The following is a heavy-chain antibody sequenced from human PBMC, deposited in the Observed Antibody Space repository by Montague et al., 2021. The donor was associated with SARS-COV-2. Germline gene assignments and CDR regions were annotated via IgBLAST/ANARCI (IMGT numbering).Heavy chain of an antibody. J-gene: IGHJ6*02. V-gene: IGHV4-59*08. Sequence: SETLSLTCTVSGGSISNYYWSWIRQPPGKGLEWIGYIHYSGSTSSHPSLKGRVTISIDTSKNQFSLNLSSVTAADTAIYYCARYGLEGANTYYFGLDVWGQGTTVTVSS. CDR3: ARYGLEGANTYYFGLDV. D-gene: IGHD1-26*01. CDR1: GGSISNYY. CDR2: IHYSGST.